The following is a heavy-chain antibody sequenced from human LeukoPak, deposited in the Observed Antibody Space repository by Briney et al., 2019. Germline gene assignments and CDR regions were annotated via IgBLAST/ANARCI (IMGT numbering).Heavy chain of an antibody. CDR1: AFTLSNYW. V-gene: IGHV3-7*01. Sequence: GGSLRLSCAASAFTLSNYWMSWVRQAPGKGLEWVANVNQDGSDQYYVDSVKGRFTTSRDNAKNSLYLQMNSLRAEDTAVYYCARDGNILSGYYADYWGQGTVVTVSS. CDR3: ARDGNILSGYYADY. D-gene: IGHD3-9*01. CDR2: VNQDGSDQ. J-gene: IGHJ4*02.